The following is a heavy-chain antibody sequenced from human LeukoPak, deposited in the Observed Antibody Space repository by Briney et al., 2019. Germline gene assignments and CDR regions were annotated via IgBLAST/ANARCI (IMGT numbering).Heavy chain of an antibody. CDR2: IIPIFGTA. J-gene: IGHJ4*02. D-gene: IGHD3-10*01. V-gene: IGHV1-69*13. CDR1: GGTFISYA. CDR3: ARAGGSGSYYPDY. Sequence: SVKVSRKASGGTFISYAISWVRQAPGQGLEWMGGIIPIFGTANYAQKFQGRVTITADESTSTAYMELSSLRSEDTAVYYCARAGGSGSYYPDYWGQGTLVTVSS.